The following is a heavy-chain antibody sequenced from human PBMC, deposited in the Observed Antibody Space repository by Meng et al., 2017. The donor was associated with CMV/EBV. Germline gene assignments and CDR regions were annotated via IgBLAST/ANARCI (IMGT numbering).Heavy chain of an antibody. CDR2: ISGGGGST. CDR3: AKDKRLTTVTTLTFDM. V-gene: IGHV3-23*01. Sequence: FTFSSYAMSWVRQAPGKGLEWVSSISGGGGSTYYADSVKGRFTISRANSKNTLYLQMNSMRAEDTAVYYCAKDKRLTTVTTLTFDMWGQGTKVTVSS. CDR1: FTFSSYA. D-gene: IGHD4-17*01. J-gene: IGHJ3*02.